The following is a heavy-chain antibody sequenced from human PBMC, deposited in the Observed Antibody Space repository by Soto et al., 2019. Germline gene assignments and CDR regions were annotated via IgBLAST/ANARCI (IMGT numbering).Heavy chain of an antibody. V-gene: IGHV1-24*01. CDR3: TREHDIWTGYSFDY. D-gene: IGHD3-9*01. J-gene: IGHJ4*02. CDR1: GHPLSELS. CDR2: LDPEDGET. Sequence: VASVKVSCKVSGHPLSELSMHWVRQAPGKGLEWMGGLDPEDGETVYPQKFQGRVTMTEDTSTDVAYMELSSLTSDDTAVYYCTREHDIWTGYSFDYWGQGTLVTVSS.